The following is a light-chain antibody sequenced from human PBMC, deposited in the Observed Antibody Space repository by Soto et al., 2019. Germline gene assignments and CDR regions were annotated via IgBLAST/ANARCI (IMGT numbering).Light chain of an antibody. Sequence: QSALTQPASVSGPPGQSITISCTGTSSDVGSYNLVSWYQQHPGKAPKLMIYEGSKRPSGVSNRFSGSKSGNTASLTISGLQAEDEADYYCCSYAGSRRVFGGGTKVTVL. J-gene: IGLJ2*01. CDR3: CSYAGSRRV. V-gene: IGLV2-23*01. CDR2: EGS. CDR1: SSDVGSYNL.